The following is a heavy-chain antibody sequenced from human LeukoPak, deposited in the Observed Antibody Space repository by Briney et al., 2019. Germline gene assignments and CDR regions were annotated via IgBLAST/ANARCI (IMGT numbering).Heavy chain of an antibody. J-gene: IGHJ4*02. D-gene: IGHD1-14*01. CDR1: GFTFSNYI. Sequence: GGSLRLSCVASGFTFSNYIMNWVRQAPGKGLEWVSYISSSSSTIYYADFVKGRFTISRDNSKNTMYLQMNSLKGEDTAVYYCARRSNPPGRIDHWGQGTLVTVSS. CDR3: ARRSNPPGRIDH. V-gene: IGHV3-48*01. CDR2: ISSSSSTI.